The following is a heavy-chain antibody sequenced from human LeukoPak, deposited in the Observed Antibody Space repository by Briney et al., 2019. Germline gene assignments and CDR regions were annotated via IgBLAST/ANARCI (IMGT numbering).Heavy chain of an antibody. CDR1: GYTFTGYY. CDR2: INPNSGGT. D-gene: IGHD5-18*01. V-gene: IGHV1-2*02. Sequence: ASVKVSCKASGYTFTGYYMHWVRQAHGQGLEWMGWINPNSGGTNYAQKFQGRVTMTRDTSISTAYMELSRLRSDDTAVYYCARDRGYRRDFDYWGQGTLVTVSS. CDR3: ARDRGYRRDFDY. J-gene: IGHJ4*02.